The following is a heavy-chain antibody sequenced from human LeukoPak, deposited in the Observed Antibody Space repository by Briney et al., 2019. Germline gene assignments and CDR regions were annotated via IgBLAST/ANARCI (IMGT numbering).Heavy chain of an antibody. CDR1: GFTFSNYA. V-gene: IGHV3-23*01. J-gene: IGHJ4*02. CDR2: ISDSGVTA. D-gene: IGHD3-16*01. CDR3: ANLNAPYWGNFDY. Sequence: GGSLRLSCVVSGFTFSNYAMSWVRQAPGQGLDWVSAISDSGVTAYYADSVKGRFTISRDSSKSTLYLQMNSLRAEDTAVYYCANLNAPYWGNFDYWGQGTLVTVSS.